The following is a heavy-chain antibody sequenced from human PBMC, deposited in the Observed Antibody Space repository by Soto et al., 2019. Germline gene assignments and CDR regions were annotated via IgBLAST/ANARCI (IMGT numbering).Heavy chain of an antibody. J-gene: IGHJ4*02. V-gene: IGHV1-69*13. CDR1: GGSFSDYA. CDR3: ARDRAPRGWSYLDL. D-gene: IGHD2-15*01. CDR2: IIPIFGTP. Sequence: SVKVSCKAFGGSFSDYAFSWVRQAPGQGLQWMGGIIPIFGTPNYAQKFQDRVAFTAHESTNTAYMELSRLTSEDTAVYYCARDRAPRGWSYLDLWGQGTQVTVSS.